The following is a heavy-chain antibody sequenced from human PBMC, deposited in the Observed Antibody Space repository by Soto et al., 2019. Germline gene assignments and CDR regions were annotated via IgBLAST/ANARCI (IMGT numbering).Heavy chain of an antibody. Sequence: EVQLVESGGGLVKPGGSLRLSCAASGFTFSSYSMNWVRQAPGKGLEWVSSISSSSSYIYYADSVKGRFTISRDNAKNSLYPQMNSLRAEDTAVYYCARDRTMVDAFDIRAQGTMVTVSS. D-gene: IGHD1-1*01. CDR3: ARDRTMVDAFDI. CDR2: ISSSSSYI. J-gene: IGHJ3*02. V-gene: IGHV3-21*01. CDR1: GFTFSSYS.